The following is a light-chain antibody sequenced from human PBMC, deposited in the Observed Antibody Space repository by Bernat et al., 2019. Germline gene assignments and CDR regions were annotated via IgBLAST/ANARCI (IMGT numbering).Light chain of an antibody. CDR2: DVN. V-gene: IGLV2-14*03. J-gene: IGLJ3*02. CDR3: SSYTSSGTLV. CDR1: SSDVGAYNY. Sequence: QSALTQPASVSGSPGQSITISCTGTSSDVGAYNYVSWYQQHPDRAPKLMIYDVNNRPSGVSNPFSGSKSGNTASLTISGLQAEDEADYYCSSYTSSGTLVFGGGTKLTVL.